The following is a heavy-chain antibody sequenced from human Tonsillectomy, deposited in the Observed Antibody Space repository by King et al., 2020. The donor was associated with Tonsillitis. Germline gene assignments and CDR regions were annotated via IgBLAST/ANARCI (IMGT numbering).Heavy chain of an antibody. CDR3: VKDTYHILSGYKPSAFDI. Sequence: VQLVESGGGLVQPGRSLRLSCAVSGFTFEDFAMHWVRQTPGKGLEWISGISWNSADIGYSVSVKGRFAISRDNAKNSLFLRMNSLRTEDTVLYYCVKDTYHILSGYKPSAFDIWGQVTMVIV. D-gene: IGHD3-9*01. CDR1: GFTFEDFA. J-gene: IGHJ3*02. CDR2: ISWNSADI. V-gene: IGHV3-9*01.